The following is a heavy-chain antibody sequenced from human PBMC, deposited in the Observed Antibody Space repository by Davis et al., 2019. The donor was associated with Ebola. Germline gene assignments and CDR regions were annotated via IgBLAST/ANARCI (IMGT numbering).Heavy chain of an antibody. V-gene: IGHV3-23*01. D-gene: IGHD3-3*01. J-gene: IGHJ5*02. CDR3: AKERGYYDFWSGYELNWFDP. CDR1: GFTFSSYA. Sequence: GGSLRLSCAASGFTFSSYAMSWVRQAPGKGLEWVSAISGSGGSTYHADSVKGRFTISRDNSKNTLYLQMNSLRAEDTAVYYCAKERGYYDFWSGYELNWFDPWGQGTLVTVSS. CDR2: ISGSGGST.